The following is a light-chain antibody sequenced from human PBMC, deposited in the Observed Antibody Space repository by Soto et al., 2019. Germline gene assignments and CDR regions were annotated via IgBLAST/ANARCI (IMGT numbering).Light chain of an antibody. J-gene: IGKJ2*01. Sequence: ESVLTQSPGTLSLSPGERATLSCRASQSVSNSYFAWYQQKPGQAPRLLIYGISSRATGIPDRFSGSGYGTDFPLTISRLELEDFVLYYCQQYSTLPHTFGQGTKLEVK. CDR2: GIS. CDR3: QQYSTLPHT. CDR1: QSVSNSY. V-gene: IGKV3-20*01.